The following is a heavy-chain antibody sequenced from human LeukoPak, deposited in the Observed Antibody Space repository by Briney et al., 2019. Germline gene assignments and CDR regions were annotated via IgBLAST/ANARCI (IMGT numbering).Heavy chain of an antibody. Sequence: XASGFTFSXXXXXWVRXAPGXXXXXXXSISSSSSYIYYADSVKGRFTISRDNAKNSLYLQMNSLRAEDTAVYYCARAIGYSYGFKVDYYGMDVWGQGTTVTVSS. J-gene: IGHJ6*02. CDR2: ISSSSSYI. V-gene: IGHV3-21*01. CDR3: ARAIGYSYGFKVDYYGMDV. D-gene: IGHD5-18*01. CDR1: GFTFSXXX.